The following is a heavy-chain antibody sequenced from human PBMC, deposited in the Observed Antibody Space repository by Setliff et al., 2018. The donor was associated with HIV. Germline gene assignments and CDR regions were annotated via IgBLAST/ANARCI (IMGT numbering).Heavy chain of an antibody. Sequence: ASVKVSCKASGYTFTSYYMHWVRQAPGQGLEWMGIINPSGGRTTYTKNFQGRVTMTRDTSTNTVYLELSSLRSEDTAMYYCARDRTARSWFDPWGQGTLVTVSS. V-gene: IGHV1-46*01. D-gene: IGHD6-25*01. CDR1: GYTFTSYY. J-gene: IGHJ5*02. CDR2: INPSGGRT. CDR3: ARDRTARSWFDP.